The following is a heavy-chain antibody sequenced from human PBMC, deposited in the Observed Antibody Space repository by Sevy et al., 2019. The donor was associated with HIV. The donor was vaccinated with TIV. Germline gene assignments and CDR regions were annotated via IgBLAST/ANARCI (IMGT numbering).Heavy chain of an antibody. V-gene: IGHV1-2*02. Sequence: ASVKVSCKASGYTFTGYYMHWVRQAPGQGLEWMGWINPNSGGTNYAQKFQGRVTMTRDTSISTAYMELSRLRSDDTAVYYCARDRHYYDSSGYLYYWGQGTLVTVSS. J-gene: IGHJ4*02. CDR2: INPNSGGT. CDR1: GYTFTGYY. D-gene: IGHD3-22*01. CDR3: ARDRHYYDSSGYLYY.